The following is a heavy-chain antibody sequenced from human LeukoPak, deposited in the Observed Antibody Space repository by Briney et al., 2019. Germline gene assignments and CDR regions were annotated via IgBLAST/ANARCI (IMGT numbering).Heavy chain of an antibody. V-gene: IGHV3-48*03. J-gene: IGHJ4*02. Sequence: PGGSLRLSCAASGFTFSSYEMSWVRQAPGKGLEWVSYISSSGTTIYYADSVKGRFTISRDNAKNSLYLQMNSLRAEDTAVYYCARRYCSSTSCLIDYWGQGTLVTVSS. CDR3: ARRYCSSTSCLIDY. D-gene: IGHD2-2*01. CDR1: GFTFSSYE. CDR2: ISSSGTTI.